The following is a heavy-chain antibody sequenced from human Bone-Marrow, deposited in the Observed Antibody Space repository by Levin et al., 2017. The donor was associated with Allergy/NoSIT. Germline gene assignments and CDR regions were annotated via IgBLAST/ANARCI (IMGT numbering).Heavy chain of an antibody. V-gene: IGHV3-23*01. CDR1: GFTFTSYA. Sequence: GGSLRLSCAASGFTFTSYAMSWVRQAPGKGLEWVSGISGSGRSTYYADSVKGRFTISRDNSKNTVYLQMNSLRAEDTALYYCAKDRSWDYADENWFDDWGQGSRVTVSS. J-gene: IGHJ5*02. D-gene: IGHD4-17*01. CDR2: ISGSGRST. CDR3: AKDRSWDYADENWFDD.